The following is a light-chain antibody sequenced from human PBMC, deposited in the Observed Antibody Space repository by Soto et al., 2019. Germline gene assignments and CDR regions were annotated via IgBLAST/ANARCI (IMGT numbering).Light chain of an antibody. CDR2: AAS. CDR1: QSVSSNK. Sequence: EIVLTQSPATLSLSPGERATLSCRASQSVSSNKLAWYQQKPGQAPRLLIYAASSRAIGVPDRFTGSGSGTDFTLTISRMEPEDFAVYYCQHYGRSPMFGQGTKVDIK. J-gene: IGKJ1*01. V-gene: IGKV3-20*01. CDR3: QHYGRSPM.